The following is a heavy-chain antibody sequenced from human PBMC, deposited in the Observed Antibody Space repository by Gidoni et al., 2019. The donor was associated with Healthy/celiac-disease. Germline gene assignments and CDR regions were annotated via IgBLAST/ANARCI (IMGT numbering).Heavy chain of an antibody. CDR2: IYYSGST. Sequence: QLQLQESGPGLVKPSETLSLTCTVSGGSISSSSYYWGWIRQPPGKGLEWIGSIYYSGSTYYNPSLKSRVTISVDTSKNQFSLKLSSVTAADTAVYYCASSSSRTPHYFDYWGQGTLVTVSS. V-gene: IGHV4-39*01. J-gene: IGHJ4*02. CDR1: GGSISSSSYY. D-gene: IGHD6-19*01. CDR3: ASSSSRTPHYFDY.